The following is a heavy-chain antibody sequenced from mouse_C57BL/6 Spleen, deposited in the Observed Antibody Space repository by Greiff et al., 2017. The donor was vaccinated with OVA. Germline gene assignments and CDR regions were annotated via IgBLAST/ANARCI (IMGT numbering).Heavy chain of an antibody. CDR2: IYPGDGDT. J-gene: IGHJ4*01. D-gene: IGHD1-1*01. CDR1: GYAFSSYW. Sequence: QVQLQQSGAELVKPGASVKISCKASGYAFSSYWMNWVKQRPGKVLEWIGQIYPGDGDTNYNGKFKGKATLTADKSSSTAYMQLSSLTSEDSAVYFCARSDRITTVAMDYWGQGTSVTVSS. V-gene: IGHV1-80*01. CDR3: ARSDRITTVAMDY.